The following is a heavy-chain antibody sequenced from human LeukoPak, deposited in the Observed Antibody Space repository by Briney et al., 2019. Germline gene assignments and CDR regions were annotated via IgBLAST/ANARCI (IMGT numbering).Heavy chain of an antibody. CDR1: GCGFTSYW. Sequence: GASLKISCKGSGCGFTSYWIGWGRQMPGKGVEWMGIIYPGDSGTRYSPSFQGQVTISADKSISTAYLQWSSLKASDTAMYYCARRRIAVAGNVDYFDYWGQGTLVTVSS. D-gene: IGHD6-19*01. CDR2: IYPGDSGT. V-gene: IGHV5-51*01. J-gene: IGHJ4*02. CDR3: ARRRIAVAGNVDYFDY.